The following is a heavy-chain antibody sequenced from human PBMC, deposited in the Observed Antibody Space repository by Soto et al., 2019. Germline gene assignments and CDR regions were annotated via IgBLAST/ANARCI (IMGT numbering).Heavy chain of an antibody. V-gene: IGHV4-4*07. D-gene: IGHD3-3*01. CDR2: IYSSGNT. Sequence: PSETLSLTCSVSGGTISGYYWTWIRQPAGKGLEWIGRIYSSGNTKYNPSLQSRVTMSLDTSNNQFSLRLTSVTAADTAVYYCARGQRFSDWFDTWGQGTLVRVSS. J-gene: IGHJ5*02. CDR1: GGTISGYY. CDR3: ARGQRFSDWFDT.